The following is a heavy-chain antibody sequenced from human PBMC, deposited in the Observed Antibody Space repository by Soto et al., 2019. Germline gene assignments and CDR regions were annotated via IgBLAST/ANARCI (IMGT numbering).Heavy chain of an antibody. CDR1: GFTFSDSY. J-gene: IGHJ4*02. D-gene: IGHD3-3*01. CDR3: ARTFGSPDF. CDR2: ITSSSSYA. V-gene: IGHV3-11*03. Sequence: GGSLRLSCAASGFTFSDSYMNWIRQAPGKGPEWVAYITSSSSYAMYADSVKGRFTISRDNARNTLYLQMSSLRVEDTAVYYCARTFGSPDFWGQGTLVTVSS.